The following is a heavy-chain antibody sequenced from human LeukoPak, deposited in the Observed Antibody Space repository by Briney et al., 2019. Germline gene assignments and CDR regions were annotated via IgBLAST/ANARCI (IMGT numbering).Heavy chain of an antibody. CDR1: GFTFSSYN. CDR3: ARDPDSSSYYYYYYMDV. V-gene: IGHV3-21*01. J-gene: IGHJ6*03. Sequence: KPGGSLRLSCAASGFTFSSYNMKWVRQAPGKGLEWFSSISSSSSYIYYTDSVKRRCTISRHNAKNSMYMQMNSLRAGDAAVYYCARDPDSSSYYYYYYMDVWGKGTTVTVSS. D-gene: IGHD6-6*01. CDR2: ISSSSSYI.